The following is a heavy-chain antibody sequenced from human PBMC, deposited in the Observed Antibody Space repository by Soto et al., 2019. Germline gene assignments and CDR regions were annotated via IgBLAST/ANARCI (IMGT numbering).Heavy chain of an antibody. V-gene: IGHV3-30-3*01. CDR3: ARDRGYSGYDSSCY. Sequence: QVQLVESGGGVVQPGRSLRLSCAASGFTFSSYAMHWVRQAPGKGLEWVAVISYDGSNKYYADSVKGRFTISRDNSKNTLYLQMNSLRAEDTAVYYCARDRGYSGYDSSCYWGQGTLVTVSS. D-gene: IGHD5-12*01. CDR2: ISYDGSNK. J-gene: IGHJ4*02. CDR1: GFTFSSYA.